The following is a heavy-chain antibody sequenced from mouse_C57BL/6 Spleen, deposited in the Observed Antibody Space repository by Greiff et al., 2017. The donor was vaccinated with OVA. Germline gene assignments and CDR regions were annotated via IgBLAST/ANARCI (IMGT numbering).Heavy chain of an antibody. V-gene: IGHV14-4*01. D-gene: IGHD1-1*01. CDR3: TKIPTTVVATRYFDY. CDR2: IDPENGDT. J-gene: IGHJ2*01. Sequence: EVKLVESGAELVRPGASVKLSCTASGFNIKDDYMHWVKQRPEQGLEWIGWIDPENGDTEYASKFQGKATITADTSSNTAYLQLSSLTSEDTAVYYCTKIPTTVVATRYFDYWGQGTTLTVSS. CDR1: GFNIKDDY.